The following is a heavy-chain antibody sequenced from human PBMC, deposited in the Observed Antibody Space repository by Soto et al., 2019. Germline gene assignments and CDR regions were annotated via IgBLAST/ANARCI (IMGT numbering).Heavy chain of an antibody. V-gene: IGHV3-11*06. CDR1: GFTFSDNY. J-gene: IGHJ4*02. CDR3: ARVASTGWCFDS. Sequence: PGGSLRLSCAASGFTFSDNYMSWIRQAPGKGLEWVSYIGLTTTYTNYADSVKGRFTISRDNAKNSLYLQMDSLRAEDTAVYYCARVASTGWCFDSWGQGTLVTVSS. CDR2: IGLTTTYT. D-gene: IGHD6-19*01.